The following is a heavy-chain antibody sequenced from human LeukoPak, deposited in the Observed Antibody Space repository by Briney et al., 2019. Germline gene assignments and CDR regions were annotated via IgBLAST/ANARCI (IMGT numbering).Heavy chain of an antibody. CDR3: ARRLGYGDYGGFRFDP. CDR1: GGSISSSSYY. V-gene: IGHV4-39*01. J-gene: IGHJ5*02. CDR2: IYYSGST. Sequence: SETLSLTCTVSGGSISSSSYYWGWIRQPLGKGLEWIGSIYYSGSTYYNPSLKSRVTISVDTSKNQFSLKLSSVTAADTAVYYCARRLGYGDYGGFRFDPWGQGTLVTVSS. D-gene: IGHD4-17*01.